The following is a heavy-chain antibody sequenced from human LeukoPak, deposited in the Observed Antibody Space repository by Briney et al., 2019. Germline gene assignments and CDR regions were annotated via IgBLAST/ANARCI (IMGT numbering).Heavy chain of an antibody. CDR3: ARQGANWGWTSPYYFDY. Sequence: SETLSLTCTVSGGSISSYYWSWIRQPPGKGLEWIGYIYYSGSTNYNPSLKSRVTISVDTSKNQFSLKLSSVTAADTAVYYCARQGANWGWTSPYYFDYWGQGTLVTVSS. CDR2: IYYSGST. V-gene: IGHV4-59*08. D-gene: IGHD7-27*01. J-gene: IGHJ4*02. CDR1: GGSISSYY.